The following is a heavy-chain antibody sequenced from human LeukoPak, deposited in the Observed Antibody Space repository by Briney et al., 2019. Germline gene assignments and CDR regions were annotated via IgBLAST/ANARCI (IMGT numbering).Heavy chain of an antibody. J-gene: IGHJ4*02. CDR2: ISAYNANT. V-gene: IGHV1-18*01. Sequence: CLECIRWISAYNANTNYAQKLQGRVTMTTEKSTRTAYMELRSLRSDDTAVYYCTTFKPFDYWGQGTLVTVSS. CDR3: TTFKPFDY. D-gene: IGHD2/OR15-2a*01.